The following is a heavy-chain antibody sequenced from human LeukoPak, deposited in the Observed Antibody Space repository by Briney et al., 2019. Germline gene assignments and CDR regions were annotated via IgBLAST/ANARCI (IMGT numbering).Heavy chain of an antibody. CDR1: GGLLSSSSHY. V-gene: IGHV4-39*01. Sequence: SETLSLTCTVSGGLLSSSSHYWGWIRQPPGKGLEWIGSIYFTGSTYYNPSLKSRITMSVDTSKKHFSLKLSSMTAADTAVYYCARHGGIYSLGAFDIWGQGTMVTVSS. CDR2: IYFTGST. D-gene: IGHD2-15*01. J-gene: IGHJ3*02. CDR3: ARHGGIYSLGAFDI.